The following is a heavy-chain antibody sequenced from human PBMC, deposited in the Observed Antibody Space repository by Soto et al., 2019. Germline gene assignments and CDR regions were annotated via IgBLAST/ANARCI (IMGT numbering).Heavy chain of an antibody. CDR2: IIPIFGTA. CDR1: GCTFSSYA. J-gene: IGHJ4*02. Sequence: ASVKVSCKASGCTFSSYAISWVRQAPGQGLEWMGGIIPIFGTANYAQKFQGRVTITADESTSTAYMELSSLRSEDTAVYYCVRAPTGHGAEFDYWGQGTLVTVSS. CDR3: VRAPTGHGAEFDY. V-gene: IGHV1-69*13. D-gene: IGHD4-17*01.